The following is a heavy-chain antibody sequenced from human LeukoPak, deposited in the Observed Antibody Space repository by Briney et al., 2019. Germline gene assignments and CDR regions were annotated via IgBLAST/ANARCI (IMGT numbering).Heavy chain of an antibody. J-gene: IGHJ3*01. CDR1: GFTFSSYW. V-gene: IGHV3-7*01. D-gene: IGHD3-16*01. CDR2: MNRDGSEK. Sequence: GSLRLSCAASGFTFSSYWMSWVRQAPGKGLEWVANMNRDGSEKNYVDSIKGRFTISRDNAANSLYLQMNSLRVEDTAVYYCARDGGIIRFGGQDVWGQGTMVTVSS. CDR3: ARDGGIIRFGGQDV.